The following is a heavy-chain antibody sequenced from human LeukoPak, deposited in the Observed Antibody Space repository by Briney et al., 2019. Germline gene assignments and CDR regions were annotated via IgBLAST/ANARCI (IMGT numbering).Heavy chain of an antibody. D-gene: IGHD3-22*01. CDR1: GFTFSSYS. Sequence: GGSLRLSCAASGFTFSSYSMNWVRQAPGKGLEWVSSISSSSSYIYYADSVKGRFTISRDDAKNSLYLQMNSLRAEDTAVYYCARDRSYYYDSSGDDIWGQGTMVTVSS. CDR3: ARDRSYYYDSSGDDI. J-gene: IGHJ3*02. V-gene: IGHV3-21*01. CDR2: ISSSSSYI.